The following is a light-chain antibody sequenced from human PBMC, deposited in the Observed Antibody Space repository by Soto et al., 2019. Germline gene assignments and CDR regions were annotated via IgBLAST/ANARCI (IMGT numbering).Light chain of an antibody. CDR1: QSISSW. V-gene: IGKV1-5*03. Sequence: DIQMTQSPSTLSASLGDRVTITCRASQSISSWLAWYQQKPGKAPKILIYKASSLESGVPSRFSGSGSGTEFTLTISSLQPDDFATYYCQQYSTYTPRTFGQGTKVDIK. J-gene: IGKJ1*01. CDR2: KAS. CDR3: QQYSTYTPRT.